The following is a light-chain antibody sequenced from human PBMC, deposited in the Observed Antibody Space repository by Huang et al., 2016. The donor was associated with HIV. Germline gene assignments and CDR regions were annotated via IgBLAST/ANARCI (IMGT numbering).Light chain of an antibody. CDR2: GAS. CDR3: QQTYSMRT. V-gene: IGKV1-39*01. CDR1: QSISNY. J-gene: IGKJ1*01. Sequence: DIQMTQSPSSLSASVGDRVTITCRASQSISNYLNWYQQKPGKAPKLLIVGASTLQSGVPARFSGRAAGTDFTLTISSLHPEDFATYYCQQTYSMRTFGQGTKVEIK.